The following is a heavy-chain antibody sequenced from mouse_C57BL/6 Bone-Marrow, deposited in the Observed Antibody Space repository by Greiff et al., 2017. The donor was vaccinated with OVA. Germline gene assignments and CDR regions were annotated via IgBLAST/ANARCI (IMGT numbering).Heavy chain of an antibody. CDR3: DGYYY. CDR1: GINIKDAY. J-gene: IGHJ2*01. D-gene: IGHD2-3*01. CDR2: IDPENGDT. Sequence: VQLKQSGAELVRPGASVKLSCTASGINIKDAYMHWVKQRPEQGLEWIGWIDPENGDTEYASKFQGKATITVDTSSNTAYLQLSSLTSEDTAVYYCDGYYYWGRGTTLTVSS. V-gene: IGHV14-4*01.